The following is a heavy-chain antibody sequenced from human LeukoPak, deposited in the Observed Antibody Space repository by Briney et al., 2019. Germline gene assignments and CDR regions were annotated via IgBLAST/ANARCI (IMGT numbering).Heavy chain of an antibody. CDR1: GGTFSSYA. CDR3: ARDQSSEGQWSTPNWFDP. Sequence: GSSVKVSCKASGGTFSSYAISWVRQAPGQGLEWMGGIIPIFGTANYAQKFQGRVTITADESTSTAYMELGSLRSEDTAVYYCARDQSSEGQWSTPNWFDPWGQGTLVTVSS. D-gene: IGHD3-22*01. CDR2: IIPIFGTA. V-gene: IGHV1-69*01. J-gene: IGHJ5*02.